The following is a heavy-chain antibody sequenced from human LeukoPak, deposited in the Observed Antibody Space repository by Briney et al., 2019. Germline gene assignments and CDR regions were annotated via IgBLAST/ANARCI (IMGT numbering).Heavy chain of an antibody. CDR1: GYSFTNYW. Sequence: GESLRISCKGSGYSFTNYWINWVRQMPGKGLEWMGKIDPSDSYTNYSPSFQGHVTFSADKYISTASLQWSSLKASYTAMYFCARAYSSSRIDYWGQGTVVTVSS. D-gene: IGHD6-6*01. CDR3: ARAYSSSRIDY. CDR2: IDPSDSYT. J-gene: IGHJ4*02. V-gene: IGHV5-10-1*01.